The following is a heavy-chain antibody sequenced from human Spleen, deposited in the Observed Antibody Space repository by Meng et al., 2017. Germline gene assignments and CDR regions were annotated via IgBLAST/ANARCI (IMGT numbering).Heavy chain of an antibody. J-gene: IGHJ6*02. Sequence: GGSLRLSCAASGFTFSSYAMSWVRQAPGKGLEWVSAISGSGGSTYYADSVKGRFTISRDNSKNTLYLQMNSLRAEDTAVYYCTLWFGELLWLGGRDYYYGMDVWGQGTTVTVSS. V-gene: IGHV3-23*01. CDR3: TLWFGELLWLGGRDYYYGMDV. CDR1: GFTFSSYA. D-gene: IGHD3-10*01. CDR2: ISGSGGST.